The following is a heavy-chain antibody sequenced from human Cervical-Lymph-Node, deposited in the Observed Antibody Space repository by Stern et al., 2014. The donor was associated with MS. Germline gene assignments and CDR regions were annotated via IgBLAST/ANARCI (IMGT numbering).Heavy chain of an antibody. Sequence: VQLVQSGGGVVQPGRSLRLSCAASGFTFSSYGMHWVRQAPGKGLEWVAVIWYDGSNKYYADSVKGRFTISRDNSKNTLYLQMNSLRAEDTAVYYCAREVSYYYDSSGYYFDYWGQGTLVTVSS. CDR2: IWYDGSNK. CDR3: AREVSYYYDSSGYYFDY. D-gene: IGHD3-22*01. J-gene: IGHJ4*02. V-gene: IGHV3-33*01. CDR1: GFTFSSYG.